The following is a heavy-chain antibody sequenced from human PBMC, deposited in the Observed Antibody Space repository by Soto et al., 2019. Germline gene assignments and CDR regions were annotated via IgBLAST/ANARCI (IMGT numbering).Heavy chain of an antibody. V-gene: IGHV3-53*01. CDR1: GFTVSSNY. D-gene: IGHD3-3*01. J-gene: IGHJ6*02. CDR2: IYSGGST. Sequence: PGGSLRRSCAASGFTVSSNYMSWVGEAPGKGLGWVSVIYSGGSTYYADSVKGRFTISRDNSKNTLYLQMNSLRAEDTAVYYCARDRSGFWSGYPVYYYGMDVWGQGTTVTVSS. CDR3: ARDRSGFWSGYPVYYYGMDV.